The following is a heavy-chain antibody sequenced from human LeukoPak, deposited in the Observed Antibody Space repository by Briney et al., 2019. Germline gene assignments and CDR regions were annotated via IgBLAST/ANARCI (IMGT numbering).Heavy chain of an antibody. CDR1: GYTFTRNY. V-gene: IGHV1-46*01. CDR3: ARGYYDILTGSLPGGY. CDR2: ISPSGSST. Sequence: ASVKVSCKASGYTFTRNYMHWVRQAPGQGLEWMGVISPSGSSTSYAQKFQGRVTMTRDTSISTAYMELSRLRSDDTAVYYCARGYYDILTGSLPGGYWGQGTLVTVSS. J-gene: IGHJ4*02. D-gene: IGHD3-9*01.